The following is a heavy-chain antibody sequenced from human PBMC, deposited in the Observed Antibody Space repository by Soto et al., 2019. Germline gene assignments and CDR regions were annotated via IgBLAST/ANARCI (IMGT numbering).Heavy chain of an antibody. J-gene: IGHJ4*02. D-gene: IGHD6-25*01. CDR2: ISSGSSYI. Sequence: EVQLVESGGGLVKPGGSLRLSCAASGFTFSHSSMNWVRQPPGKGLEWVSSISSGSSYIYYADSVKSRFAISRDNARNSQTLLMHSLRVEDPAVYYGDRHRSGWARDYSGQETLVT. V-gene: IGHV3-21*01. CDR3: DRHRSGWARDY. CDR1: GFTFSHSS.